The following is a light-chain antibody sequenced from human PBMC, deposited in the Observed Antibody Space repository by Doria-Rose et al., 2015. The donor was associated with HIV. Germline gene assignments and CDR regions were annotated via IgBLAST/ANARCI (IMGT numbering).Light chain of an antibody. V-gene: IGKV1-5*03. CDR1: QSISNW. J-gene: IGKJ1*01. CDR3: QHFDKYFSWT. CDR2: KAS. Sequence: DIQLTQSPSTLSASVGDRVTITCRASQSISNWLAWYQQQPGQAPKLLIYKASTLQSGVPSRFRGSGSGTEFTLTINSLQPDDFATYYCQHFDKYFSWTFGQGTKVEI.